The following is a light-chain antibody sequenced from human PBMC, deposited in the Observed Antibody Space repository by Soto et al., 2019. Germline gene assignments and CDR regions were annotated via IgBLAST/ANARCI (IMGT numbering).Light chain of an antibody. CDR2: MNS. V-gene: IGLV1-40*01. Sequence: QAVVTQPPSVSGAPGQRVTISCTGRSSNIGAGSDVHWYQHLPGTAPRLLIYMNSARPSGVPDRFSGSRSGTSASLAITGLQADDEADYYCQSYDSLSGSVVFGGGTKVTVL. J-gene: IGLJ2*01. CDR1: SSNIGAGSD. CDR3: QSYDSLSGSVV.